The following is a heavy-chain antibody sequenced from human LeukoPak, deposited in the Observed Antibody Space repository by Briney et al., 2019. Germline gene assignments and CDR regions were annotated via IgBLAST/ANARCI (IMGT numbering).Heavy chain of an antibody. CDR2: INPNSGVS. V-gene: IGHV1-2*02. CDR3: ARLTGRVFGVTTTKEPYFDY. D-gene: IGHD3-3*01. Sequence: ASVKVSCKASGYIFTGSYMHWVRQAPGQGLEWMGWINPNSGVSNYAQKFRGRVTMTRDTSISTAYMELSRLTSDDTAVYYCARLTGRVFGVTTTKEPYFDYWGRGPLATVSS. J-gene: IGHJ4*02. CDR1: GYIFTGSY.